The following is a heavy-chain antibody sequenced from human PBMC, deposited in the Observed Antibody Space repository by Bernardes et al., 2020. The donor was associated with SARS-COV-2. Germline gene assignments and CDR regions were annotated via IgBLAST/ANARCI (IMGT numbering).Heavy chain of an antibody. V-gene: IGHV3-23*01. CDR2: ISCSGGST. J-gene: IGHJ6*02. CDR1: RFTFSRFV. D-gene: IGHD3-10*01. CDR3: AKDPYGSGRVRGMDV. Sequence: GRSLRLSCTASRFTFSRFVLSWVRQAPGKGLEWVSGISCSGGSTYYADSVKGRFTISRDNSKNTLYPQMNSLRAEDTAVYYCAKDPYGSGRVRGMDVWGQGTTVTVSS.